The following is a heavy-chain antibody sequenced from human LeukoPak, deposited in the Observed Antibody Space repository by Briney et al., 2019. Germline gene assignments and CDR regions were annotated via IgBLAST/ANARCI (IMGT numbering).Heavy chain of an antibody. Sequence: GGSLRLSCAASGFTFDDYTMHWVRQAPGKGLEWVSLISWDGGSTYYADSVKGRFTISRDNSKNTLYLQMDSLRAEDTALYYCAKEYTSRWSYWHFDLWGRGTLVTVSS. CDR1: GFTFDDYT. V-gene: IGHV3-43*01. J-gene: IGHJ2*01. CDR3: AKEYTSRWSYWHFDL. D-gene: IGHD6-13*01. CDR2: ISWDGGST.